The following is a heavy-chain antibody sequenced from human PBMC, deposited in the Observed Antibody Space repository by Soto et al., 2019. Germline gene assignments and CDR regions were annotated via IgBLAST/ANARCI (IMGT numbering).Heavy chain of an antibody. CDR2: VYTSGST. V-gene: IGHV4-4*08. Sequence: QEQLRESGPGLVKPSETLSLTCSISDDSIGPYYWTWIRQTPRKELQWIGYVYTSGSTKYNSSLKSRVTISLDASNSQFSLTMSSVTAADTGVYYCAREVVGNTWPGILGSWGRGTLVVVSS. CDR1: DDSIGPYY. J-gene: IGHJ4*02. CDR3: AREVVGNTWPGILGS.